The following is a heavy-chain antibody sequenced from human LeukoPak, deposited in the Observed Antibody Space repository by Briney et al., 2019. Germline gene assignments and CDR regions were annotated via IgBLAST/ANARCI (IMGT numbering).Heavy chain of an antibody. CDR3: AKGTTMVRGVIFPFDY. V-gene: IGHV3-23*01. D-gene: IGHD3-10*01. CDR1: GFTFSSYG. J-gene: IGHJ4*02. Sequence: GGSLRLSCAASGFTFSSYGMSWVRQAPGKGLEWVSAISGSGGSTYYADSVKGRFTISRDNSKNTLYLQMNSLRAEDTAVYYCAKGTTMVRGVIFPFDYWGQGTLVTVSS. CDR2: ISGSGGST.